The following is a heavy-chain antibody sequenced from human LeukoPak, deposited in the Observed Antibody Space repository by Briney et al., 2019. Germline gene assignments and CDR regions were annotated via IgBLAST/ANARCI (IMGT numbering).Heavy chain of an antibody. Sequence: GGTLRLSCAASGFTFSSYGMSWVRQAPGKGLEWVSAISGSGSSTYYADSVKGRFTISRDNSKNTLYLQMNSLRAEDTAVYYCAKDPHYYGSGSYLDYWGQGTLVTVSS. CDR1: GFTFSSYG. CDR3: AKDPHYYGSGSYLDY. CDR2: ISGSGSST. J-gene: IGHJ4*02. V-gene: IGHV3-23*01. D-gene: IGHD3-10*01.